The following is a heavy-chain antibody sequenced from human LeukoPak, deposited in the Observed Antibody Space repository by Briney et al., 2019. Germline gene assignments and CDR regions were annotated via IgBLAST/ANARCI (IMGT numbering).Heavy chain of an antibody. D-gene: IGHD1-26*01. CDR3: ARASSGDYMDV. V-gene: IGHV3-21*01. CDR2: ISSSSGYI. Sequence: PGGSLRLSCAASGFSFSSYAMNWVRQAPGKGLEWVSSISSSSGYIYYADSVKGRFTISRDNAKNSLYLQMNSLRAEDTAVYYCARASSGDYMDVWGKGTTVTVSS. J-gene: IGHJ6*03. CDR1: GFSFSSYA.